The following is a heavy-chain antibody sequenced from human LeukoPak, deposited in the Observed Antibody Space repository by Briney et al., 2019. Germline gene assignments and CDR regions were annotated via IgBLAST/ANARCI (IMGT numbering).Heavy chain of an antibody. V-gene: IGHV4-59*08. J-gene: IGHJ4*02. CDR1: GGSISSYY. D-gene: IGHD4-23*01. CDR3: VRLIYGGNDYFDY. Sequence: SETLSLTCTVSGGSISSYYWSWIRQPPGKGLEWIGYIYYSGSTNYNPSLKSRVTISVDTSKNQFSLKLSSVTAADTAVYYCVRLIYGGNDYFDYWGQGTLVTVSS. CDR2: IYYSGST.